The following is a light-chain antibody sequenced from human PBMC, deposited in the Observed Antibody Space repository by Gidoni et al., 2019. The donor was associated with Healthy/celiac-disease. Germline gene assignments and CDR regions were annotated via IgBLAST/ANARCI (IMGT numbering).Light chain of an antibody. J-gene: IGKJ1*01. CDR1: QSISSY. Sequence: DIQMTQSPSSLSASVGDRVTITCRASQSISSYLNWYQQKPGKAPKLLIYAASSLQSGVPSRFSGSGSGTDFTLTSISLQPEDFATYYCQQSYSTPWTFGQGTKVEIK. V-gene: IGKV1-39*01. CDR3: QQSYSTPWT. CDR2: AAS.